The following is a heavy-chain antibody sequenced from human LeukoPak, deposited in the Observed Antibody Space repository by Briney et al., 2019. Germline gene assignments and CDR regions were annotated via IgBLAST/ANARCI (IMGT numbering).Heavy chain of an antibody. V-gene: IGHV4-59*08. Sequence: SETLSLSCTVSGGSVGSYYWSWIRQSPGKGLEWIGYIYYGGSANYNPSLKSRATISIDRSKNQFSLKLSSLTAADTAVYYCAGHGSSYSFDYWGQGTLVTVSS. D-gene: IGHD6-13*01. CDR2: IYYGGSA. CDR1: GGSVGSYY. CDR3: AGHGSSYSFDY. J-gene: IGHJ4*02.